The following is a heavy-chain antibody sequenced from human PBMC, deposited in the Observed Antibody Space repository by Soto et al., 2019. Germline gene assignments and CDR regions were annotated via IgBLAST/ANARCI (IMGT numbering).Heavy chain of an antibody. D-gene: IGHD1-7*01. Sequence: PGGSLRLSCAASGFTFTRYSMNWVRQAPGKGLEWVSSISSTTNYIYYGDSMKGRFTISRDNAKNSLYLEMNSLRAEDTAVYYCASRITGTTNDYYYYGMDVWGQGTTVTVSS. CDR2: ISSTTNYI. CDR3: ASRITGTTNDYYYYGMDV. V-gene: IGHV3-21*04. J-gene: IGHJ6*02. CDR1: GFTFTRYS.